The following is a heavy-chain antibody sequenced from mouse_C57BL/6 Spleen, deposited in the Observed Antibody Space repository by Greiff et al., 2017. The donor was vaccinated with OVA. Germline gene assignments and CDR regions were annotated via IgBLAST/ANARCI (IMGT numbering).Heavy chain of an antibody. CDR1: GFTFRSYA. Sequence: DVKLQESGGGLVKPGGSLKLSCAASGFTFRSYAMSWVRQTPEKRLEWVATISDGGSYTYYPDNVKGRFTISRDNAKNNLYLQMSHLKSEDTAMYYCARVYDYNYFDYWGQGTTLTVSS. CDR2: ISDGGSYT. CDR3: ARVYDYNYFDY. V-gene: IGHV5-4*03. J-gene: IGHJ2*01. D-gene: IGHD2-4*01.